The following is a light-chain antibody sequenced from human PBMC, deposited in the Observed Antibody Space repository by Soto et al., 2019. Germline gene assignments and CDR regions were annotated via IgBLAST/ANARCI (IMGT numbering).Light chain of an antibody. J-gene: IGLJ1*01. CDR3: ATWDVSLNGYV. Sequence: QSVLTQPPSASGTPGQRVTISCSGSSSNIGSNTVNWYHQLPGTAPKLLIYSNNQRPPGVSDRFSGSKSGTSASLAISGLHSEDEADYYCATWDVSLNGYVFGTGTKVTVL. CDR1: SSNIGSNT. CDR2: SNN. V-gene: IGLV1-44*01.